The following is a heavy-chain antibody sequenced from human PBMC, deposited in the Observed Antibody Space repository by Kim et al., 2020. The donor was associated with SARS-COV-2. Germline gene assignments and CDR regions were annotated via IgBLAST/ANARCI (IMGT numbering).Heavy chain of an antibody. CDR1: GFTFSSYG. CDR2: ISYDGSNK. J-gene: IGHJ4*02. Sequence: GGSLRLSCAASGFTFSSYGMHWVRQAPGKGLEWVAVISYDGSNKYYADSVKGRFTISRDNSKNTLYLQMNSLRAEDTAVYYCAKDRYDSSGYVDYWGQGT. V-gene: IGHV3-30*18. CDR3: AKDRYDSSGYVDY. D-gene: IGHD3-22*01.